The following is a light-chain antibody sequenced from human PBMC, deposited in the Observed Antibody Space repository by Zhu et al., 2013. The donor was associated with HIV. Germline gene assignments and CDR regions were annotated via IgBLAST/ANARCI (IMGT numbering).Light chain of an antibody. V-gene: IGLV2-8*01. J-gene: IGLJ1*01. CDR1: SSDVGGYNY. Sequence: QSALTQPPSASGSPGQSVTISCTGTSSDVGGYNYVSWYQQHPGKAPKLVIYEVSNRPTGVPDRFSGSKSGNTASLTISGLQAEDEADYYCCSYTSSSTAYVFGTGTKVTVL. CDR3: CSYTSSSTAYV. CDR2: EVS.